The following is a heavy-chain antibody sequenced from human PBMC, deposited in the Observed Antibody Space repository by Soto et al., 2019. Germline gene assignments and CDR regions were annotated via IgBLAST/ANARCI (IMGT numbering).Heavy chain of an antibody. Sequence: SETLSLTCAVSGASIDNNGYSWTWIRQHPGKGLEWPGTNNNRADTYYNPSLKSRLTISLDTSQNHFSLRLNAVTAAATARYSCERGGSGWKALNWFDPWGEGIMVTDYS. CDR1: GASIDNNGYS. CDR2: NNNRADT. D-gene: IGHD6-19*01. J-gene: IGHJ5*02. V-gene: IGHV4-31*11. CDR3: ERGGSGWKALNWFDP.